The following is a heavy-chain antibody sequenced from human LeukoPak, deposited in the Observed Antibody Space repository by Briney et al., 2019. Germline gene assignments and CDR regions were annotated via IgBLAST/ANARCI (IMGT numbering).Heavy chain of an antibody. CDR2: IYYSGST. V-gene: IGHV4-59*01. CDR3: ARVGGSSWTLYYNYGMYV. D-gene: IGHD6-13*01. Sequence: SETLSLTCTVSGGSISSYYWSWIRQPPGKGLEWIGYIYYSGSTNYNPSLKSRVTISVDTSKNQFSLKLSSVTAADTAVYYCARVGGSSWTLYYNYGMYVWGQGTTVTVSS. J-gene: IGHJ6*02. CDR1: GGSISSYY.